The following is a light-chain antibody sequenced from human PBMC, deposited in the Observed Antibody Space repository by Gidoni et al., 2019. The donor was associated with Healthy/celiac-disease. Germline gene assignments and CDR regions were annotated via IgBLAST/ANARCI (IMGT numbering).Light chain of an antibody. J-gene: IGKJ4*01. CDR2: GAS. CDR1: QSVSSN. V-gene: IGKV3-15*01. CDR3: QQYNNWHPLT. Sequence: ATLSVSPGERATLSCRASQSVSSNLAWYQQKPGQAPRLLIYGASTRATGIPARFSGSGSGTEFTLTISSLQSEDFAVYYCQQYNNWHPLTFGGXTKVEIK.